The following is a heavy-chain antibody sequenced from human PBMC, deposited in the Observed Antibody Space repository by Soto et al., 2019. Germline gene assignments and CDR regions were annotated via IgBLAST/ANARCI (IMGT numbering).Heavy chain of an antibody. CDR3: ARDQEGQLWLPGYGMDV. Sequence: SVKVSCKASGGTFSSYAISWVRQAPGQGLEWMGGIIPIFGTANYAQKFQGRVTITADESTSTAYMELSSPRSEDTAVYYCARDQEGQLWLPGYGMDVWGQGTTVTVSS. D-gene: IGHD5-18*01. V-gene: IGHV1-69*13. CDR1: GGTFSSYA. CDR2: IIPIFGTA. J-gene: IGHJ6*02.